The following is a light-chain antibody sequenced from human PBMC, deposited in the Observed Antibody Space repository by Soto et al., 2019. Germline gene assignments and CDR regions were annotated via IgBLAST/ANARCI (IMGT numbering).Light chain of an antibody. Sequence: DTRRPQPPSPLSGSEGDRVTITCRASQTISSWLAWYQQKPGKAPKLLIYKASTLKSGVPSRFSGSGSGTEFTLTISSLQPDDFATYYCQHYNSYSEAFGQGTKVELK. V-gene: IGKV1-5*03. J-gene: IGKJ1*01. CDR3: QHYNSYSEA. CDR1: QTISSW. CDR2: KAS.